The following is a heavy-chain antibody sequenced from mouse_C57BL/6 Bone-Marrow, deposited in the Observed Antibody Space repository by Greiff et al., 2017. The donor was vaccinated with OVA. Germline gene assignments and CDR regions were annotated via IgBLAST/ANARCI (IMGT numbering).Heavy chain of an antibody. J-gene: IGHJ3*01. D-gene: IGHD1-1*01. CDR1: GYTFTGYW. Sequence: VQLKESGAELMKPGASVTLSCKATGYTFTGYWIEWVKQRPGHGLEWIGEILPGSGSTNYNEKFKGKATVTADTSSNTAYMQLSSLTTEDSAIYYCASPYGSSYGVAYWGQGTLVTVSA. CDR2: ILPGSGST. V-gene: IGHV1-9*01. CDR3: ASPYGSSYGVAY.